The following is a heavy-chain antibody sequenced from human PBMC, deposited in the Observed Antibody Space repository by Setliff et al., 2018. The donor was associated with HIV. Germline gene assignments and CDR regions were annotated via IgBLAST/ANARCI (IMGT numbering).Heavy chain of an antibody. V-gene: IGHV4-34*01. J-gene: IGHJ4*03. CDR2: INHNGGT. Sequence: PLETLSLTCAVYGGSFTSYYWTWIRQAPGKDLEWIGEINHNGGTNYNPSLKSRVTISVDRSKNQFFLRLTSVTAADTAVYYCARGSYRGSGFFVRYFDFWG. CDR1: GGSFTSYY. CDR3: ARGSYRGSGFFVRYFDF. D-gene: IGHD3-3*01.